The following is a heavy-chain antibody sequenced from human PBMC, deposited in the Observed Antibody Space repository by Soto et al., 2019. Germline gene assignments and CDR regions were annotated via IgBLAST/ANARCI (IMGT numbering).Heavy chain of an antibody. V-gene: IGHV3-33*01. CDR2: IWYDGSNE. J-gene: IGHJ4*02. CDR1: GSTFSSYA. D-gene: IGHD1-1*01. Sequence: QVQLVESGGGVVQPGRSLRLSCAASGSTFSSYAMHWVRQAPGKGLEWVEVIWYDGSNEDYADSVKGRFTISRDNSKNTLFLQMNSLRAEDTAVYYCAREETGTFDCWGQGTLVTVSS. CDR3: AREETGTFDC.